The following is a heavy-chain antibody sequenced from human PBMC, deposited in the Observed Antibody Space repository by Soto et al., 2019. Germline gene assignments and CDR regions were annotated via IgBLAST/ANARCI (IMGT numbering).Heavy chain of an antibody. V-gene: IGHV3-74*01. CDR2: IDGDEAGAT. J-gene: IGHJ4*02. Sequence: EVQLVESGGGLVQPGGSLRLSCAASGFTFSSYWMQWVRQAPGKGLEWVSRIDGDEAGATNYADSVKGRFTISRDNVKNTLYLQMNSVRAEDTAVYYCVRDSHGDYWGQGTLVTVSS. CDR1: GFTFSSYW. CDR3: VRDSHGDY.